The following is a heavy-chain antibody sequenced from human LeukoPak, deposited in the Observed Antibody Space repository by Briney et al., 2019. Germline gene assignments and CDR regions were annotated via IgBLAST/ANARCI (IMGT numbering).Heavy chain of an antibody. J-gene: IGHJ5*02. Sequence: PSETLSLTCAVYGGSFSGYYWSWIRQPPGKGLEWIGEINHSGSTNYNPSLKSRVTISVDTSKNQFSLKLSSVTAADTAVYYCARAFSVRYFDWLGPKTHKHNWFDPWGQGTLVTVSS. V-gene: IGHV4-34*01. D-gene: IGHD3-9*01. CDR1: GGSFSGYY. CDR3: ARAFSVRYFDWLGPKTHKHNWFDP. CDR2: INHSGST.